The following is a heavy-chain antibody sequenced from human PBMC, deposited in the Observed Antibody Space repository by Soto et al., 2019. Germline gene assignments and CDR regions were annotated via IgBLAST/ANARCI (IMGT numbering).Heavy chain of an antibody. CDR3: AREKEYYDFWSGLKPEMIYYFDY. CDR2: ISAYNGNT. CDR1: GYTFTSYG. Sequence: QVQLVQSGAEVKKPGASVKVSCKASGYTFTSYGISWVRQAPGQGLEWMGWISAYNGNTNYAQKLQGRVTMTTDTSTSTAYMELRSLRSDDTAVYYCAREKEYYDFWSGLKPEMIYYFDYWGQGTLVTVSS. J-gene: IGHJ4*02. V-gene: IGHV1-18*01. D-gene: IGHD3-3*01.